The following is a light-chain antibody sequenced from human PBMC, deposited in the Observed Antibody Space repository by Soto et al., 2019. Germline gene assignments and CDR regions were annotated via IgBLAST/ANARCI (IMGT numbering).Light chain of an antibody. CDR2: AAS. CDR1: QGISNY. J-gene: IGKJ1*01. V-gene: IGKV1-27*01. Sequence: DLQKTKSPSSLSAAVGDRVTITCRASQGISNYLAWYQQKPGKVPKLLIYAASTLQSGVPSRFSGSGSGTDFTLTISSLQPEDVATYYCQKYNTSPWTFGQGTKVEIK. CDR3: QKYNTSPWT.